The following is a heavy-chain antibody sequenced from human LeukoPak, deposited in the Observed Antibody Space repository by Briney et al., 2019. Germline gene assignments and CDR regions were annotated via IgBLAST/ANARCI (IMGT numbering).Heavy chain of an antibody. J-gene: IGHJ4*02. V-gene: IGHV4-39*01. D-gene: IGHD6-19*01. CDR1: GGSISSSSYY. CDR2: IYYSGST. Sequence: SETLSLTCTVSGGSISSSSYYWGWIRQPPGKGLEWIGSIYYSGSTYYNPSLKSRVTISVDTSKNQLSLKLSSVTAADTAVYYCARPTGYSSGWHFFDYWGQGTLVTVSS. CDR3: ARPTGYSSGWHFFDY.